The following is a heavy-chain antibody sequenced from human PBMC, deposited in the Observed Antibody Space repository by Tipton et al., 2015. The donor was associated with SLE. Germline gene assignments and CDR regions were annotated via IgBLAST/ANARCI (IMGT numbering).Heavy chain of an antibody. V-gene: IGHV4-61*02. J-gene: IGHJ4*02. CDR1: GGSISNNNYY. CDR3: ARVNRWGGAFFDY. D-gene: IGHD3-16*01. Sequence: TLSLTCTVSGGSISNNNYYWSWIRQPAGKGLEWIGRIYNSGSTTYSPSLKSRVTISEDRSRNQFSLKLTSVTAADTAVYYCARVNRWGGAFFDYWGQGSLVTVSS. CDR2: IYNSGST.